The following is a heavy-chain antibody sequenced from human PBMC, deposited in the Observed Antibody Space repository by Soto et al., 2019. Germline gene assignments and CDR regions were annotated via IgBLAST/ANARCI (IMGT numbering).Heavy chain of an antibody. D-gene: IGHD6-6*01. CDR3: ARDMDSSSKDYYYGMDV. V-gene: IGHV1-2*04. J-gene: IGHJ6*02. CDR2: INPNSGGT. CDR1: GYTFTGYY. Sequence: ASVKVSCKASGYTFTGYYMHWVRQAPGQGLEWMGWINPNSGGTNYAQKFQGWVTMTRDTSISTAYMELSRLRSGDTAVYYCARDMDSSSKDYYYGMDVWGQGTTVT.